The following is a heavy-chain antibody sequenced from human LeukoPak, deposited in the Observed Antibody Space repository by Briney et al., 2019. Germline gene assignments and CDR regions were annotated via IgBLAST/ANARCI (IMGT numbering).Heavy chain of an antibody. CDR2: TYYRSQWYI. CDR3: ARGSGYYDTGSFSFVDN. V-gene: IGHV6-1*01. CDR1: GDSVSSDSAA. J-gene: IGHJ4*02. Sequence: WQTLSLTCAISGDSVSSDSAAWNWIRQSPSRGLEWLGRTYYRSQWYIDYAVSVKTRITINPDTSRNQFSLELKSVTPEDTGVYYCARGSGYYDTGSFSFVDNWGQGTLVTVSS. D-gene: IGHD3-22*01.